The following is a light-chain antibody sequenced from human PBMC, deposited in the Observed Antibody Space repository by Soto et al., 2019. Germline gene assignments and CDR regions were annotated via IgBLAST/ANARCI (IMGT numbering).Light chain of an antibody. J-gene: IGKJ4*01. CDR1: QSVTNNY. CDR3: QQYGSSALT. V-gene: IGKV3-20*01. Sequence: EIVLTQSPGTLSLSPGERATLSCRASQSVTNNYLDWFQQKPGQAPRLLIYGASSRATGIPDRFSGSGSGTDFTLTISRLEPEDFAVYYCQQYGSSALTFGGGTKVDIK. CDR2: GAS.